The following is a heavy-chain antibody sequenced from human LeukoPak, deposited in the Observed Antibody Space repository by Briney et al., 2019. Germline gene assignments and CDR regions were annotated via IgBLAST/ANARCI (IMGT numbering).Heavy chain of an antibody. D-gene: IGHD3-3*01. J-gene: IGHJ6*02. V-gene: IGHV1-8*01. CDR3: ARALSRDYDFWSGYSSYYYYYGMDV. CDR2: MNPNSGNT. Sequence: ASVKVSCKASGYTFTSYDINWVRQATGQGLEWMGWMNPNSGNTGYAQKFQGRVTMTRNTSISTAYMELSSLRSEDTAVYYCARALSRDYDFWSGYSSYYYYYGMDVWGQGTTVTVSS. CDR1: GYTFTSYD.